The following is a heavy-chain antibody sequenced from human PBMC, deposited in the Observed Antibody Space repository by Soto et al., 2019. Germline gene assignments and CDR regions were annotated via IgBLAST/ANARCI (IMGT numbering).Heavy chain of an antibody. V-gene: IGHV3-15*07. Sequence: SVSNAWMNWVRQAPGKGLEWVSRIKSKTDGGTTDYAAPVKGRFTISRDDSKNTLYLQMNSLKTEDTAVYYCTTRDYVCGQGTLVTVSS. J-gene: IGHJ4*02. CDR1: SVSNAW. CDR3: TTRDYV. CDR2: IKSKTDGGTT. D-gene: IGHD4-17*01.